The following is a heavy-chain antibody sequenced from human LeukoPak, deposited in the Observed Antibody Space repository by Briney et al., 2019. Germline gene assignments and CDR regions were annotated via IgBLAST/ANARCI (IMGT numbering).Heavy chain of an antibody. CDR1: GGSFSGYY. D-gene: IGHD6-13*01. J-gene: IGHJ4*02. CDR2: INHSGST. V-gene: IGHV4-34*01. Sequence: QPSETLSLTCAVYGGSFSGYYWSWIRQPPGKGLEWIGEINHSGSTNYNPSLKSRVTISVDTSKNQFSLKLSSVTAADTAVYYCARRKYSTPIGRGSSWPRPFDYWGQGTLVTVSS. CDR3: ARRKYSTPIGRGSSWPRPFDY.